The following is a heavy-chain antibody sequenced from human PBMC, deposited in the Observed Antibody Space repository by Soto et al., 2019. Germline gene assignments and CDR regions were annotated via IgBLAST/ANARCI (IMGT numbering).Heavy chain of an antibody. CDR3: ADGGEWSFNFVY. Sequence: GGSLRLSCAASGLTFSTYAMSWVRQAPGKGLEWVSGISVSGDNTYYADSVKGRFTISRDNSKNTLYLQMNNLRAEDTAVYYCADGGEWSFNFVYWGRGTLVTVSS. CDR1: GLTFSTYA. CDR2: ISVSGDNT. D-gene: IGHD3-3*01. J-gene: IGHJ4*02. V-gene: IGHV3-23*01.